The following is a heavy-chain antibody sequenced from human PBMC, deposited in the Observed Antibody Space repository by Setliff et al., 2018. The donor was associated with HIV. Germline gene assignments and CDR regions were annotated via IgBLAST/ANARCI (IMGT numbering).Heavy chain of an antibody. CDR1: GGIFSRFA. V-gene: IGHV1-69*05. D-gene: IGHD1-1*01. CDR2: IIPIFGTP. Sequence: SVKVSCKASGGIFSRFAFSWVRQAPGQGLEWMGGIIPIFGTPNYARKFQGRVTITTDESTNTVYMELYSLTSEDTAIYYCASSAGAVPTTAPYGDYYYYFYMDVWGKGTTVTVSS. CDR3: ASSAGAVPTTAPYGDYYYYFYMDV. J-gene: IGHJ6*03.